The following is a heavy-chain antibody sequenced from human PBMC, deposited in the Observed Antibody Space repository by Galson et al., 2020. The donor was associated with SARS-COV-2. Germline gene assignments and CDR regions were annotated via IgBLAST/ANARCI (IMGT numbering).Heavy chain of an antibody. CDR1: GYTLSEVS. CDR3: ASSRWLSTFDM. Sequence: ASVQVSCKVSGYTLSEVSMHWVRQTPGKGLEWMAGFDPEDGEPIYGQHFRGRVTLTEGTSADTAYMELRGLRSGDTAVYYCASSRWLSTFDMWGQGTMVTVSS. J-gene: IGHJ3*02. D-gene: IGHD2-2*01. V-gene: IGHV1-24*01. CDR2: FDPEDGEP.